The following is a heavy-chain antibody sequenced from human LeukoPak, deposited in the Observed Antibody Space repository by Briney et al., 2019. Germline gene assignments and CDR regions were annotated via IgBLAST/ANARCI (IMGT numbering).Heavy chain of an antibody. D-gene: IGHD6-6*01. CDR1: GGSISSYY. J-gene: IGHJ2*01. V-gene: IGHV4-59*12. Sequence: ESSDTLSLTCTVSGGSISSYYWSWIRQPPGKGLEWIGYIYYSGSTNYNPSLKSRVTISVDTSKNQFSLKLSSVTAADAAVYYCARASSPCYFDLWGRGTLVTVSS. CDR3: ARASSPCYFDL. CDR2: IYYSGST.